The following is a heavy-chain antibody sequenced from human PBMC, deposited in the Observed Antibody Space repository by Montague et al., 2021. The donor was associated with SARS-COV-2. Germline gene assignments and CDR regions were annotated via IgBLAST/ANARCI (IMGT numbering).Heavy chain of an antibody. CDR2: INHRGTS. V-gene: IGHV4-34*01. D-gene: IGHD3-22*01. J-gene: IGHJ4*02. Sequence: SETLSLTCAVYGGSFSDYYWSWIRQPPGKGLEWIGEINHRGTSNYNPSLKSRVSISVDTSKNQFSLYLSSVTAADTAVYYYARGRQHFNMIVVVMTGGEYYFDYWGQGTLVTVSS. CDR1: GGSFSDYY. CDR3: ARGRQHFNMIVVVMTGGEYYFDY.